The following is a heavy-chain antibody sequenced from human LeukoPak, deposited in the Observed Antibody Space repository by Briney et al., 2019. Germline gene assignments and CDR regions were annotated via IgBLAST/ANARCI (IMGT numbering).Heavy chain of an antibody. Sequence: SETLSLNCTVSGGSISSYYWSWLRQPPGKGLEWIGYIYYSGSTNYNPSLKSRVTISVNTSKNQFSLKLSSVTAADTAVYYCARVGALTPNYYYYYMDVWGKGTTVTVSS. V-gene: IGHV4-59*01. CDR2: IYYSGST. CDR3: ARVGALTPNYYYYYMDV. D-gene: IGHD3-16*01. J-gene: IGHJ6*03. CDR1: GGSISSYY.